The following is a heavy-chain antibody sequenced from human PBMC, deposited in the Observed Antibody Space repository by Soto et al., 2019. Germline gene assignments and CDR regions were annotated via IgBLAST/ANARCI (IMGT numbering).Heavy chain of an antibody. Sequence: GGSLRLSCAASGFTFSTYTMHWVRQAPGKGLEWVAVISFDGSNKYDGDSVKGRFTISRDNSRNTLYLQMNSLRAEDTAVYYCAKGQHCITTSCYFYYYGMDVWGQGTTVTVSS. CDR2: ISFDGSNK. CDR3: AKGQHCITTSCYFYYYGMDV. D-gene: IGHD2-2*01. V-gene: IGHV3-30*18. CDR1: GFTFSTYT. J-gene: IGHJ6*02.